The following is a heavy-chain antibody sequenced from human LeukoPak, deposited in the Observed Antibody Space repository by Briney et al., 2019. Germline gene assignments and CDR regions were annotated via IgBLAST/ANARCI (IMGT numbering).Heavy chain of an antibody. CDR1: GFTFSSYG. J-gene: IGHJ3*02. CDR2: ISYDGSNK. Sequence: GGSLRLSCAASGFTFSSYGMHWVRQAPGKGLEWVAVISYDGSNKYYADSVKGRFTISRDNAKNLLYLEMNTLRAEDTAVYYCARSLRTTYGAFEIWGQGTMVTVSS. V-gene: IGHV3-30*03. D-gene: IGHD4-17*01. CDR3: ARSLRTTYGAFEI.